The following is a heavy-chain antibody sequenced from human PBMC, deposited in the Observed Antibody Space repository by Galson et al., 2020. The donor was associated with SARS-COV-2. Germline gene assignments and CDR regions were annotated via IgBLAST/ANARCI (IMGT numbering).Heavy chain of an antibody. V-gene: IGHV4-39*07. D-gene: IGHD6-13*01. CDR3: ARERQQPGGWFYP. Sequence: SETLSLTCSVSGDSISSGRYYWAWIRQPPGKGLEWVGSIFYTGNTYYNPSIGNRLTLSVDTSKNRFSLRLNSLTAADTAVYYCARERQQPGGWFYPWGQGALVTGSS. J-gene: IGHJ5*02. CDR2: IFYTGNT. CDR1: GDSISSGRYY.